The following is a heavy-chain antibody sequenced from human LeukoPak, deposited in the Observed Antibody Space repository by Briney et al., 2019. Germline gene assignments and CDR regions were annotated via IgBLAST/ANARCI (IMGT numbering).Heavy chain of an antibody. Sequence: GGSLRLSCAASGFTFSIYWMTWVRQAPGKGLEWVANIKQDGSEKYYVDSVKGRFTISRDNAKNSLYLQMNSLRAEDTAVYYCARADIQYPGYSSGWYPFDYWGQGTLVTVSS. V-gene: IGHV3-7*01. J-gene: IGHJ4*02. CDR3: ARADIQYPGYSSGWYPFDY. D-gene: IGHD6-19*01. CDR2: IKQDGSEK. CDR1: GFTFSIYW.